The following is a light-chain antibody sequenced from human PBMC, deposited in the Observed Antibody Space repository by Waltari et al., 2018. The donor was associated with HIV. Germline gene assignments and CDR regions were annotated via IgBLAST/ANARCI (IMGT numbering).Light chain of an antibody. V-gene: IGKV3-15*01. J-gene: IGKJ4*01. CDR2: GAS. CDR1: QSVSSN. CDR3: QHFGSSHLT. Sequence: EIVMTQSPATLSVFPGDRATLSCRASQSVSSNLAWYQQKPGQAPRPLIYGASTRATGIPARFSGSGSGTEFTLTISSLQSEDFAVYYCQHFGSSHLTFGGGTKVEIK.